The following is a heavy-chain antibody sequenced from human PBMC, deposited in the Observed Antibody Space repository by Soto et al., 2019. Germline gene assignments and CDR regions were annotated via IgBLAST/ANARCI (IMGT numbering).Heavy chain of an antibody. CDR3: ARLTGVGYSSSWYVGTNWFDP. J-gene: IGHJ5*02. CDR1: GYSFTSYW. V-gene: IGHV5-51*01. D-gene: IGHD6-13*01. Sequence: GESLKISCKGSGYSFTSYWIGWVRQMPGKGLEWMGIIYPGDSDTRYSPSFQGQVTISADKSISTAYLQWSSLKASDTAMYYCARLTGVGYSSSWYVGTNWFDPWGQGTLVTVSS. CDR2: IYPGDSDT.